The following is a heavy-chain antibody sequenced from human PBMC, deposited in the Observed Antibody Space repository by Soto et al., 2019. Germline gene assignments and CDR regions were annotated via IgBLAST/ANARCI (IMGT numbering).Heavy chain of an antibody. CDR2: IYWDDDK. V-gene: IGHV2-5*02. CDR3: AHRREYCSGRSCYSHIFGY. J-gene: IGHJ4*02. Sequence: QITLKESGPTLVKPTQTLTLTCTFSGFSLSTTGVGVGWIRQPPGKALEWLALIYWDDDKRYSPSLESRLTITKDTSKNQVVLTMTNVDPLDTATYYCAHRREYCSGRSCYSHIFGYWGQGTLVTVSS. CDR1: GFSLSTTGVG. D-gene: IGHD2-15*01.